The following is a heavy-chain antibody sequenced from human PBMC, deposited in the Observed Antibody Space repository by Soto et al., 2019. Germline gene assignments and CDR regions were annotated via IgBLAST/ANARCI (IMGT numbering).Heavy chain of an antibody. J-gene: IGHJ4*02. CDR2: IYYSGST. D-gene: IGHD3-16*02. CDR3: ARGPNYDYVWGSYRSSFDY. Sequence: PSETLSLTCTVSGGSISSSSYYWGWIRQPPGKGLEWIGSIYYSGSTYYNPSLKSRVTISVDTSKNQFSLKLSSVTAADTAVYYCARGPNYDYVWGSYRSSFDYWGQGTLVTVSS. V-gene: IGHV4-39*07. CDR1: GGSISSSSYY.